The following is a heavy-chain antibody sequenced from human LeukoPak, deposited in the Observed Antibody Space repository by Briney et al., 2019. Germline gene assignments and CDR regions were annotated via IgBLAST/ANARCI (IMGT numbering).Heavy chain of an antibody. D-gene: IGHD3-22*01. J-gene: IGHJ6*02. CDR2: IVSNGDST. CDR3: VNPGWYYDSSGYSYYYGMDV. CDR1: GFTFSRYG. V-gene: IGHV3-64D*09. Sequence: GGSLRLSCSASGFTFSRYGMHWVRQAPGKGLEYVSSIVSNGDSTYYADSVKGRFTISRDNAKNTLYLQMSSLRPDDTAVYYCVNPGWYYDSSGYSYYYGMDVWGQGTTVTVSS.